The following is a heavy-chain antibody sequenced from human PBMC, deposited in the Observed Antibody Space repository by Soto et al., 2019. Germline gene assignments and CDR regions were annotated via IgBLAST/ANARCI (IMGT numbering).Heavy chain of an antibody. Sequence: SETLSLTCTVSGGSISSYYWSWIRQPPGKGLEWIGYIYYSGSTNYNPSLKSRVTISVDTSKNQFSLKLSSVTAADTAVYYCARGPDSSSSFYYYYYMDVWGKGTTVTVSS. CDR1: GGSISSYY. V-gene: IGHV4-59*01. CDR2: IYYSGST. CDR3: ARGPDSSSSFYYYYYMDV. J-gene: IGHJ6*03. D-gene: IGHD6-6*01.